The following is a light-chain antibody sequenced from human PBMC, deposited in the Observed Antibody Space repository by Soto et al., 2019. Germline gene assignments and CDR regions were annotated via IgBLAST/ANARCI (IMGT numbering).Light chain of an antibody. CDR2: AAS. J-gene: IGKJ2*01. CDR1: QSISSY. CDR3: QQYGSSPPSMYT. Sequence: DIQMTQSPSSLSASVGDRVTITCRASQSISSYLNWYQQKPGKAPKLLIYAASSLQSGVPSRFSGSGSGTDFTLTISSLQPEDFAVYYCQQYGSSPPSMYTFGQGTKLEIK. V-gene: IGKV1-39*01.